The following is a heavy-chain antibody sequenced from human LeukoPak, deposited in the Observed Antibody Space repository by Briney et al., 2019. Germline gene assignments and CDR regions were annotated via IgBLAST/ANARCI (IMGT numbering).Heavy chain of an antibody. Sequence: SETLYLTCTASGGSISSYYWSWIRQTPGKGLEWIGYIYYSGSTNYNPSLKSRVTISVDTSKNQFSLKLSSVTAADTAVYYCARVGDYDFWSGGYYYYMDVWGKGTTVTVSS. D-gene: IGHD3-3*01. CDR1: GGSISSYY. J-gene: IGHJ6*03. CDR2: IYYSGST. CDR3: ARVGDYDFWSGGYYYYMDV. V-gene: IGHV4-59*01.